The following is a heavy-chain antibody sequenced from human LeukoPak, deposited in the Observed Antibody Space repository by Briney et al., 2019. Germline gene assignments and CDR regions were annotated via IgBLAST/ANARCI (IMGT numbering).Heavy chain of an antibody. CDR2: ITSSSGTI. V-gene: IGHV3-48*02. J-gene: IGHJ4*02. D-gene: IGHD3-10*01. CDR3: ARDSGRSGSDDY. CDR1: GFAFNTYS. Sequence: GGSLRLSCEASGFAFNTYSMNWVRQAPGKGLEWVAYITSSSGTIYYADSLKGRVTISRDNAKNSLFLQMNSLRDDDTAIYYCARDSGRSGSDDYWGLGTLVTVSS.